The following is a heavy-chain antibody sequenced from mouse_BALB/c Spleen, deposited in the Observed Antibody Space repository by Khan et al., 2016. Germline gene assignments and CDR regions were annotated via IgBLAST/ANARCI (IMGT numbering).Heavy chain of an antibody. CDR3: ASSTQSFYAMDY. CDR1: GYSFTSYY. CDR2: IDPFNGGT. D-gene: IGHD1-1*01. J-gene: IGHJ4*01. Sequence: EVQLQESGPELMKPGASVKISCKASGYSFTSYYMHWVKQSHGKSLEWIGYIDPFNGGTSYNQKFKGKATLTVDKSSSTPYMHLSSLTSEDSAVYYCASSTQSFYAMDYWGQGTSVTVSS. V-gene: IGHV1S135*01.